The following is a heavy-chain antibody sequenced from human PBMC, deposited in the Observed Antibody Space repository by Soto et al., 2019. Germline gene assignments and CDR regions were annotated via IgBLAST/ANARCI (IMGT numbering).Heavy chain of an antibody. J-gene: IGHJ5*02. CDR1: GGSFSGYY. V-gene: IGHV4-34*01. Sequence: PSETLSLTCAVYGGSFSGYYWSWIRQPPGKGLEWIGEINHSGSTNYNPSLKSRVTISVDTSKNQFSLKLSSVTAADTAVYYCSLGGGFWSGYYANWFDPWGQGTLVTVSS. D-gene: IGHD3-3*01. CDR3: SLGGGFWSGYYANWFDP. CDR2: INHSGST.